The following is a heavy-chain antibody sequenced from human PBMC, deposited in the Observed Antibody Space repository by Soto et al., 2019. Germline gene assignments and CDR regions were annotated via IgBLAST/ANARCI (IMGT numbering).Heavy chain of an antibody. CDR1: GGSVSSGSYY. CDR3: ARGDYYDSRGYYCDIDY. D-gene: IGHD3-22*01. Sequence: PSETLSLTCTVSGGSVSSGSYYWSWIRQPPGKGLEWIGYIYYSGSTNYNPSLKSRVTISVDTSKNQFSLKLSSVTAADTAVYYCARGDYYDSRGYYCDIDYWGQGTLVTVSS. CDR2: IYYSGST. J-gene: IGHJ4*02. V-gene: IGHV4-61*01.